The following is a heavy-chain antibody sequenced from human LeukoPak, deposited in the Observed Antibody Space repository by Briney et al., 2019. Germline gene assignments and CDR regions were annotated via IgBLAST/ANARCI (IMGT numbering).Heavy chain of an antibody. D-gene: IGHD5-12*01. V-gene: IGHV3-11*04. CDR2: ISSSGSTI. CDR3: ARVRGDSGYDYAPYVYFDY. Sequence: PGGSLRLSCAASGFTFSDYYMSWIRQAPGKGLEWVSYISSSGSTIYYADSVKGRFTISRDNAKNSLYLQMNSLRAEDTAVYYCARVRGDSGYDYAPYVYFDYWGQGTLVTVSS. J-gene: IGHJ4*02. CDR1: GFTFSDYY.